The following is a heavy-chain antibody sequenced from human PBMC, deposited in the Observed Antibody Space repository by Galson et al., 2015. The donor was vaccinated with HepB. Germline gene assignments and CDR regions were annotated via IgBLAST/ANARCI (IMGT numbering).Heavy chain of an antibody. CDR1: GFTFSNAW. V-gene: IGHV3-15*01. CDR2: IKSKTDGGTT. CDR3: TTRGYSSGWFRDY. D-gene: IGHD6-19*01. J-gene: IGHJ4*02. Sequence: SLRLSCAASGFTFSNAWMSWVRQAPGKGLEWVGRIKSKTDGGTTDYAAPVKGRFTISRDDSKNTLYLQMNSLKTEDTAVHYCTTRGYSSGWFRDYWGQGTLVTVSS.